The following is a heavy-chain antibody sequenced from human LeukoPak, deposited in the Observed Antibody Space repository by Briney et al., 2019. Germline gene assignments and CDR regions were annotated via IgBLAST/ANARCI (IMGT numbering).Heavy chain of an antibody. V-gene: IGHV3-33*01. CDR1: GFTFTSYD. CDR2: IWYDGSNK. D-gene: IGHD4-17*01. J-gene: IGHJ1*01. Sequence: QPGGSLRLSCAASGFTFTSYDMHWVRLAPGKGLEWVAVIWYDGSNKYYADSVKGRFTISRDNSKNTLYLQMNSLRAEDTAVYYCARGGWYGDSKEPEYFQHWGQGTLVTVSS. CDR3: ARGGWYGDSKEPEYFQH.